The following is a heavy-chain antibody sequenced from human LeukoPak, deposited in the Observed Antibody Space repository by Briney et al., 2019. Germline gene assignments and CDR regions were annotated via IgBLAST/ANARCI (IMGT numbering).Heavy chain of an antibody. J-gene: IGHJ3*02. V-gene: IGHV3-11*04. CDR1: GFTFSDYY. D-gene: IGHD6-13*01. Sequence: GRSLRLSCAASGFTFSDYYMSWIRQAPGRGLEWVSYISSSGSSISYADSVKGRFTISRDNAKNSLYLQMNSLRAEDTAVYYCAKSNGGSWYVSNAFDIWGQGTMVTVSS. CDR2: ISSSGSSI. CDR3: AKSNGGSWYVSNAFDI.